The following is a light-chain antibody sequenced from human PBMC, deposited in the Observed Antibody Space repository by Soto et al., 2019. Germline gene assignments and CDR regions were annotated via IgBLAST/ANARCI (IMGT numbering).Light chain of an antibody. J-gene: IGKJ2*01. CDR2: DVS. Sequence: EIVLTQSPATLSLFPGERATLSCRASQSVSRDLAWYQQKPGQAPRLLIYDVSNSATGIPARFSGSGSGTDFTLTISSLEPEDFAVYYCQQRSNWPSTFGQGTKLAIK. CDR3: QQRSNWPST. CDR1: QSVSRD. V-gene: IGKV3-11*01.